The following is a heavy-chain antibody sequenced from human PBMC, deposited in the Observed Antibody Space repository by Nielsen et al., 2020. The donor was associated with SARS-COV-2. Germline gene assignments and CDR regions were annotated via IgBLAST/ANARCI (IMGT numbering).Heavy chain of an antibody. J-gene: IGHJ4*02. Sequence: SETLSLTCTVSGGSINSHVWSWIRQPPGKALEWIGYIYYRGSTNYNPSLKSRVTMSVDTSKNQFSLKLNSVTAADTAVYYCAREHRDNYFDYWSQGTLVTVSS. CDR1: GGSINSHV. V-gene: IGHV4-59*11. CDR2: IYYRGST. CDR3: AREHRDNYFDY.